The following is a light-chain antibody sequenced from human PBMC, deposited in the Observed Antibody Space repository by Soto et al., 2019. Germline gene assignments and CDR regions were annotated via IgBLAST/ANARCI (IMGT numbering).Light chain of an antibody. CDR1: SGHSSYI. Sequence: QTVVTQSSSASASLGSSVKLTCTLSSGHSSYIIAWHQQQPGKAPRYLMKLEGSGSYNKGSGVPDRFSGSSSGADRYLTISNLQFEDEADYYCETWDSNTWVFGGGTQLTVL. V-gene: IGLV4-60*02. CDR2: LEGSGSY. J-gene: IGLJ7*01. CDR3: ETWDSNTWV.